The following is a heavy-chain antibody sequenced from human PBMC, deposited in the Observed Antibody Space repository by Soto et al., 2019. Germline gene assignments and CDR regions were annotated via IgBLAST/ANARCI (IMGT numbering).Heavy chain of an antibody. CDR1: GYSFSDYA. CDR2: ITGGRGNT. D-gene: IGHD3-3*01. Sequence: ASVKVSCKTSGYSFSDYAMHWLRQAPGQRPEWMGWITGGRGNTKYSQKFQGRVTITRDTSKNQFSLKLSSVTAADTAVYYCARDSDDFWSGTSFDYWGQGTLVTVSS. CDR3: ARDSDDFWSGTSFDY. V-gene: IGHV1-3*01. J-gene: IGHJ4*02.